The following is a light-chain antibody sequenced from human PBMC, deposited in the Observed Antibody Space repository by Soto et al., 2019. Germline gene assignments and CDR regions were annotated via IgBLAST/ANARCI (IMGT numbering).Light chain of an antibody. V-gene: IGKV3-15*01. Sequence: EIVMTQSPATLSVSPGERATLSCRASQGVSSNLAWYQQKPGQPPRLLIYGASTRATGIPARFSGSGSGTEFTLTISSLQSGDFAIYYCQQYNNWPGTFGQGTKVEIK. CDR2: GAS. CDR1: QGVSSN. J-gene: IGKJ1*01. CDR3: QQYNNWPGT.